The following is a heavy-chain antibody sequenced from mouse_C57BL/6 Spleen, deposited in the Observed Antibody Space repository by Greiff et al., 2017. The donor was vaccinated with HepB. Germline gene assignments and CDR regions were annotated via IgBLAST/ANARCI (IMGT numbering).Heavy chain of an antibody. D-gene: IGHD2-2*01. Sequence: DVKLVESGGGLVQPGGSMKLSCVASGFTFSNYWMNWVRQSPEKGLEWVAQIRLKSDNYATHYAESVKGRFTISRDDSKSSVYLQMNNLRAEDTGIYYCTDGSPFAYWGQGTLVTVSA. CDR3: TDGSPFAY. CDR2: IRLKSDNYAT. CDR1: GFTFSNYW. J-gene: IGHJ3*01. V-gene: IGHV6-3*01.